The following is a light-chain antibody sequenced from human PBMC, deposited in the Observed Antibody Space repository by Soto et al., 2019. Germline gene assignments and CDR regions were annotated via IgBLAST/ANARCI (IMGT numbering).Light chain of an antibody. CDR1: QSVSSSY. J-gene: IGKJ2*01. CDR3: QQYGSSPPEST. V-gene: IGKV3-20*01. CDR2: GAS. Sequence: EIVLTQSPGTLSLSPGERATLSCRASQSVSSSYLAWYQQKPGQAPRLLIYGASSRATGIPDRFSGSGSGTDFTLTISRLETEDFAVYYCQQYGSSPPESTFGQGTKLEIK.